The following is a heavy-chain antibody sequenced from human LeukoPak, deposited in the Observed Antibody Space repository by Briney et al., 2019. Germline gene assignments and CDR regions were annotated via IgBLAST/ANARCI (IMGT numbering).Heavy chain of an antibody. D-gene: IGHD3-9*01. CDR1: GFTFSSYS. Sequence: GESLRLSCAASGFTFSSYSMNWVRQAPGKGLEWVSYISSSSSTIYYADSVKGRFTISRDNAKNSLYLQMNSLRVEDTAVYYCARGPHDILTGYYIDYWGQGTLVTVSS. CDR2: ISSSSSTI. V-gene: IGHV3-48*04. J-gene: IGHJ4*02. CDR3: ARGPHDILTGYYIDY.